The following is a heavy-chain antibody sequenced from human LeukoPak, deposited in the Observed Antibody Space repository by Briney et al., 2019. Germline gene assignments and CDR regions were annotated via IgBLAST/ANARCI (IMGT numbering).Heavy chain of an antibody. CDR1: GFTFSSYA. D-gene: IGHD6-13*01. V-gene: IGHV3-30*04. CDR3: ASQQLVPPIGLRGAFDI. J-gene: IGHJ3*02. CDR2: ISYDGSNK. Sequence: GGSLRLSCAASGFTFSSYAMHWVRQAPGKGLEWVAVISYDGSNKYYADSVKGRFTISIDNTKNTLYLQMNSLRAEDTAVYYCASQQLVPPIGLRGAFDIWGQGTMVTVSS.